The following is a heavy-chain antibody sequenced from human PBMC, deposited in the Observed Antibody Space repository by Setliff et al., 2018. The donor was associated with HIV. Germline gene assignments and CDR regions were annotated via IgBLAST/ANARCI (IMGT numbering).Heavy chain of an antibody. Sequence: SETLSLTCTVSGGSISSYYWSWIRQPPGKGLEWIGEINHSGSTNYNPSLKSRVTISVGTSKNQFSLKLSSVTAADTAVYYCARGGRSLAAQTWFDPWGQGTLVTVSS. V-gene: IGHV4-34*01. J-gene: IGHJ5*02. CDR1: GGSISSYY. CDR2: INHSGST. CDR3: ARGGRSLAAQTWFDP. D-gene: IGHD6-6*01.